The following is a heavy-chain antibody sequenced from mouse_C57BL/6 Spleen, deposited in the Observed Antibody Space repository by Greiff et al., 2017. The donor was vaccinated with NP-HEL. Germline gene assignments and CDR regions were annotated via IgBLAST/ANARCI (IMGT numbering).Heavy chain of an antibody. Sequence: VQLQQSGPELVKPGASVKISCKASGYTFTDYYMNWVKQSHGKSLEWIGDINPNNGGPSYNQKFKGKATLTVDKSSSTAYMELRSLTSEDSAVYYCAFTTVVATGFDYWGQGTTLTVSS. CDR1: GYTFTDYY. D-gene: IGHD1-1*01. CDR3: AFTTVVATGFDY. CDR2: INPNNGGP. V-gene: IGHV1-26*01. J-gene: IGHJ2*01.